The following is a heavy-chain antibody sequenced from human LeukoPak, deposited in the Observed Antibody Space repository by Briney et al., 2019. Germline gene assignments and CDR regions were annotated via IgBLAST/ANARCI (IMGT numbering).Heavy chain of an antibody. D-gene: IGHD6-6*01. V-gene: IGHV4-59*12. CDR2: IYYSGST. J-gene: IGHJ6*02. Sequence: SETLSLTCTVSGGSISSYYWSWIRQPPGKGLEWIGYIYYSGSTNYNPSLKSRVTISVDTSKNQFPLKLSSVTAADTAVYYCARDRSNPGMDVWGQGTTVTVSS. CDR1: GGSISSYY. CDR3: ARDRSNPGMDV.